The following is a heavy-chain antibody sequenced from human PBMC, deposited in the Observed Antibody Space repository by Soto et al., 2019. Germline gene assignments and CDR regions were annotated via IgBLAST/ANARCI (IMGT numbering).Heavy chain of an antibody. CDR3: ARGGRGRFGELFSYFDY. D-gene: IGHD3-10*01. CDR1: GGSISSYY. V-gene: IGHV4-59*01. CDR2: IYYSGST. J-gene: IGHJ4*02. Sequence: QVQLQESGPGLVKPSETLSLTCTVSGGSISSYYWSWIRQPPGKGLEWIGYIYYSGSTNYNHSLRGRVTISVDTSKNQFSLMRSSVTAADSAVYYCARGGRGRFGELFSYFDYWGQGALVTVSS.